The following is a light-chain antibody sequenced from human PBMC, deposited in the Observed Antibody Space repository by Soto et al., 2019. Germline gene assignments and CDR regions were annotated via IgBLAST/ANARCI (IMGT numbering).Light chain of an antibody. CDR1: QTITNY. Sequence: DIQMTQSPSSLSASVGDRVTITCRASQTITNYLNWYQQKPGKAPKLLIYAASTLLSGVPSRFTGGGSGTDFTLTIDSLKPEDFATYFCQQSYSSPWTFGQGTKVEI. V-gene: IGKV1-39*01. J-gene: IGKJ1*01. CDR3: QQSYSSPWT. CDR2: AAS.